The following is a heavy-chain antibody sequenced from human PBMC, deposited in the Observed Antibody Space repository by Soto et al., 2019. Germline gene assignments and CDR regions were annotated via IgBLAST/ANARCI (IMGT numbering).Heavy chain of an antibody. CDR1: GDSVSSNSAA. CDR3: AMEFSENLDYYYVRYV. Sequence: PSQTISLTGAISGDSVSSNSAAWNWIRQSPSRGLEWLGRTYYRSKWYNDYAVSVKSRITINPDTSKNQFSLQLNSVNPEDTALYYCAMEFSENLDYYYVRYVSGQGTTVTVSS. D-gene: IGHD1-1*01. CDR2: TYYRSKWYN. J-gene: IGHJ6*01. V-gene: IGHV6-1*01.